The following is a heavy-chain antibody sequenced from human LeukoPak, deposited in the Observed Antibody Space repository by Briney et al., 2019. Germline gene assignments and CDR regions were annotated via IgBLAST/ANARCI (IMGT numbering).Heavy chain of an antibody. CDR1: GYTFTSYA. Sequence: SVRVSCKASGYTFTSYAISWVRQAPGQGLEWMGGIIPIFGTANYAQKFQGRVTITADESTSTAYMELSSLRSEDTAVYYYARDPYSNYWFDPWGQGTLVTVSS. CDR3: ARDPYSNYWFDP. V-gene: IGHV1-69*13. CDR2: IIPIFGTA. D-gene: IGHD4-11*01. J-gene: IGHJ5*02.